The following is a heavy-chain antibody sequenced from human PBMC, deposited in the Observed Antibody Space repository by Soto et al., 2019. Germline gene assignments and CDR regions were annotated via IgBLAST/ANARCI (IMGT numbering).Heavy chain of an antibody. J-gene: IGHJ6*02. CDR3: ARASPVVTDV. D-gene: IGHD5-18*01. CDR1: GGSISSGDYY. CDR2: IYYSGST. Sequence: QVQLQESGPGLVKPSQTLSLTCTVSGGSISSGDYYWSWIRQPPGKGLEWIGYIYYSGSTYYNPSLXSXVXIXVDTSKNHFSLKLSSVTAADTAVYYCARASPVVTDVWGQGTTVTVSS. V-gene: IGHV4-30-4*01.